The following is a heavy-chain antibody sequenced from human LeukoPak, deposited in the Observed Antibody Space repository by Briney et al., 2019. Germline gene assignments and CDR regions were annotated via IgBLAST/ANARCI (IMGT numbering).Heavy chain of an antibody. J-gene: IGHJ6*03. V-gene: IGHV3-21*01. Sequence: GGSLRLSCAASGFTFSSYSMNWVRQAPGKGLEWVSSISSSSSYIYYADSVKGRFTISRDNAKNSLYLQMNSLRAEDTAVYYCAWRVVVPAATDYYYYYMDVWGEGTTVTVSS. CDR2: ISSSSSYI. CDR1: GFTFSSYS. CDR3: AWRVVVPAATDYYYYYMDV. D-gene: IGHD2-2*01.